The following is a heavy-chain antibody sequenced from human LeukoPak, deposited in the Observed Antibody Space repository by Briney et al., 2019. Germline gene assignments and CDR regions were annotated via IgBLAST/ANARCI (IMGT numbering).Heavy chain of an antibody. CDR3: TRSRPGTEAGQPNFDY. Sequence: PGGSLRLSCATSGFDVTQHEFNWVRQAPGKGLEWVAYISATGSYVKYADSVKGRFTISRDNARNSLYLQMNSLRAEDTAVYYCTRSRPGTEAGQPNFDYWGQGTLVTVSS. CDR1: GFDVTQHE. J-gene: IGHJ4*02. V-gene: IGHV3-48*03. CDR2: ISATGSYV. D-gene: IGHD6-13*01.